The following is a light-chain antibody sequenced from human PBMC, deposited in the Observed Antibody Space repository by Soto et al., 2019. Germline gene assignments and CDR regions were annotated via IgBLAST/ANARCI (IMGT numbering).Light chain of an antibody. CDR1: QTISSW. J-gene: IGKJ1*01. Sequence: DIQMTPPPSTLAGSVGDRLSITGRARQTISSWLAWYQKKQGKAAKLMIYTASTLKSGVTSRFSGSGSGTEFTLNISRLQPDDFETYYCQHYNSYSEAFGQGTKVDI. CDR3: QHYNSYSEA. V-gene: IGKV1-5*03. CDR2: TAS.